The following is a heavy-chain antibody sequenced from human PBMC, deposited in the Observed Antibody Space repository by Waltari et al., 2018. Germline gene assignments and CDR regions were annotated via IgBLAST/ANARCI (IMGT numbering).Heavy chain of an antibody. CDR2: IYPEDGET. CDR3: STRSFGVVNAFDI. D-gene: IGHD3-3*01. CDR1: AHTFNDYY. Sequence: EVQLIQSGAEVKKPGATVKISCKASAHTFNDYYIHWVKRAPGKGLVWMGLIYPEDGETVYAENFQGRVTITADRSTDTVYMELSSVRSEDTAVYYCSTRSFGVVNAFDIWGQGTMVIVSS. J-gene: IGHJ3*02. V-gene: IGHV1-69-2*01.